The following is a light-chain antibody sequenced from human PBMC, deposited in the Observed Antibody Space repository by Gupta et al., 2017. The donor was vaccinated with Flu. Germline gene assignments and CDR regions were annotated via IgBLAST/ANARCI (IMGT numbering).Light chain of an antibody. CDR1: QSINNW. V-gene: IGKV1-5*03. J-gene: IGKJ1*01. CDR3: QQYYSEST. Sequence: DIQMTQSPSTLPASLGDRVTISCRASQSINNWLAWYQQRSGKAPKLLIYKASSLQSGVPSRFSGSGYGTEFTLTISSLQSDDFATYYCQQYYSESTFGQGTKVEVK. CDR2: KAS.